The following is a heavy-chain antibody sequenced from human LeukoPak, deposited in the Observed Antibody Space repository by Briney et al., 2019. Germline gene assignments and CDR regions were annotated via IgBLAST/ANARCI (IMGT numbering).Heavy chain of an antibody. CDR3: ARGVRPHYYGSGSYYYFDY. V-gene: IGHV4-38-2*02. D-gene: IGHD3-10*01. CDR2: IYHSGST. Sequence: SETLSLTCTVSGYSISSGYYWGWIRQPPGKGLEWIGSIYHSGSTYYNPSLKSRVTISVDTSKNQFSLKLSSVTAADTAVYYCARGVRPHYYGSGSYYYFDYWGQGTLVTVSS. J-gene: IGHJ4*02. CDR1: GYSISSGYY.